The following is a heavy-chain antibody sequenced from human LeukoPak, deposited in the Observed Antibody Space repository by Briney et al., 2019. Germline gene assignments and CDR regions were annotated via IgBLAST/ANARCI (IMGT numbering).Heavy chain of an antibody. CDR3: AKYFSASWSHFDS. D-gene: IGHD6-13*01. V-gene: IGHV3-23*01. Sequence: GGSLRLSCAASGFTFSPFSLGWVRQAPGKGLEWPSGISGSGGTTHYADSAKGRFTISRDNSQNTLYLQMNRLRTEDTALYYCAKYFSASWSHFDSWGQGTLVTVSS. CDR1: GFTFSPFS. CDR2: ISGSGGTT. J-gene: IGHJ4*02.